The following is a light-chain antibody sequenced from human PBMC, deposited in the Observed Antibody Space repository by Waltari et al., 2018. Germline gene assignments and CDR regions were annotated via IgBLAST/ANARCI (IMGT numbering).Light chain of an antibody. CDR1: NIGSKN. Sequence: SYVLTQSPSVSVAPGQTATITCGGNNIGSKNVHWYQQGPGQAPFLVVYDDSDRPSGIPERFSGSNSANTATLTISRVDSGDEADYYCQVWDSSFDRVVFGGGTKLTVL. CDR2: DDS. V-gene: IGLV3-21*02. CDR3: QVWDSSFDRVV. J-gene: IGLJ2*01.